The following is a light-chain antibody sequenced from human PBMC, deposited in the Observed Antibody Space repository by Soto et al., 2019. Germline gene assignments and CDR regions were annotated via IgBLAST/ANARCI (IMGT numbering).Light chain of an antibody. CDR3: QQYENLPT. J-gene: IGKJ5*01. CDR1: QNINNY. V-gene: IGKV1-33*01. CDR2: DAS. Sequence: DIQMTQSPSSLSASVGDRVTITCQASQNINNYLNWYQQKPGRAPKLLIYDASNLEAGVPSRFRGSGSRTDFTFTISRLQPEDIAIYYCQQYENLPTFGQGTRLEIK.